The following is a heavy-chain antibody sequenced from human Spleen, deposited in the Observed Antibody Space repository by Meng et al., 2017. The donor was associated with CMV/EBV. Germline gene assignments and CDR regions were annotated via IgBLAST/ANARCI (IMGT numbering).Heavy chain of an antibody. CDR3: AREGYYDILTGSAANVYYYYYYGMDV. V-gene: IGHV1-18*01. D-gene: IGHD3-9*01. Sequence: ASVKVSCKASGYTFTNHDISWVRQAPGQGLEWMGWISADNGNTKYAQKFQGRVTMTTDTSTSTAYMEVRSLRSDDTAVYYCAREGYYDILTGSAANVYYYYYYGMDVWGQGTTVTVSS. CDR2: ISADNGNT. J-gene: IGHJ6*02. CDR1: GYTFTNHD.